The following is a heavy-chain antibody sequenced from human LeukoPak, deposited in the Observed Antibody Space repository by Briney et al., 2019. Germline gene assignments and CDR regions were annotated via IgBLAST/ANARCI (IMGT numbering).Heavy chain of an antibody. D-gene: IGHD5-12*01. CDR3: ARDEGDGYNSRYYFDY. CDR1: GHTFTSYY. V-gene: IGHV1-46*01. J-gene: IGHJ4*02. Sequence: ASVKVSCKASGHTFTSYYMHWVRQAPGQGLEWMGIINPSGGSTSYAQKFQGRVTMTRDTSTSTVYMELSSLRSEDTAVYYCARDEGDGYNSRYYFDYWGQGTLVTVSS. CDR2: INPSGGST.